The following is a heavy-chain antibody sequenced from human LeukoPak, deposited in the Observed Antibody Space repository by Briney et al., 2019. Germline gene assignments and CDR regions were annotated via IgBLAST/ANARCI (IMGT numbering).Heavy chain of an antibody. V-gene: IGHV4-39*01. CDR3: ARHRVVATIDNFDY. J-gene: IGHJ4*02. CDR2: IYYSGST. D-gene: IGHD5-12*01. Sequence: SENLSLNCTVYAGTISSKSYYRHSIRQPLGKRLGWIVSIYYSGSTYHNPSLKTRVTISLDTSKNQFSLRLSSVTAADTAVYYCARHRVVATIDNFDYWGQGTLVTVSS. CDR1: AGTISSKSYY.